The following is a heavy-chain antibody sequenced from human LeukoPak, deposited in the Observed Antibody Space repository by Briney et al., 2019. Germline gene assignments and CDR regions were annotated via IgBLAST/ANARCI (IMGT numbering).Heavy chain of an antibody. CDR3: ARSSAWAHFDN. Sequence: GASVKVSCKASGYTFTSYDISWVREATGQELEWIGWMNPNTGYTGYAHQFQGRITMTRNTAISTAYMDLSSLNSQDTAVYYCARSSAWAHFDNWGQGTLVSVSS. CDR2: MNPNTGYT. V-gene: IGHV1-8*01. D-gene: IGHD2-15*01. J-gene: IGHJ4*02. CDR1: GYTFTSYD.